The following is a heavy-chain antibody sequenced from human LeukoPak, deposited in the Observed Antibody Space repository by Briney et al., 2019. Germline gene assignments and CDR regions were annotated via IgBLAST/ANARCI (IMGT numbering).Heavy chain of an antibody. V-gene: IGHV4-59*12. CDR3: AREGGGSNRCLD. CDR1: GGSISSYY. Sequence: SETLSLTCTVSGGSISSYYWSWIRQPPGTGLEWIGYIYYSGSTNYNPSLKSRVTISVDTSKNQFSLKLSSVTAADTAVYYCAREGGGSNRCLDWGQGTLVTVSS. J-gene: IGHJ1*01. D-gene: IGHD3-16*02. CDR2: IYYSGST.